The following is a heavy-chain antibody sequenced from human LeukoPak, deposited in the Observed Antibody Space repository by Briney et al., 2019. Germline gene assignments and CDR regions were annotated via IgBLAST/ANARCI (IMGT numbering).Heavy chain of an antibody. V-gene: IGHV1-18*01. Sequence: ASVKVSCKASGYIFTTYGINWVRQAPGQGLEWMAWISTYNGNTKYAQKFQGRVTMTTDTSTTTVYMDLSSLRSDDTAVYYCARGSGYCSSTNCYQSFDYWGQGTQVTVSS. CDR1: GYIFTTYG. CDR2: ISTYNGNT. CDR3: ARGSGYCSSTNCYQSFDY. D-gene: IGHD2-2*01. J-gene: IGHJ4*02.